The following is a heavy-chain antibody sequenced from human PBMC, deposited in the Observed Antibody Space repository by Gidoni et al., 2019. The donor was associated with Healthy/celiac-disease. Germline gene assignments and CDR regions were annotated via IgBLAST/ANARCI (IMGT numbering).Heavy chain of an antibody. CDR2: IYCNDDK. Sequence: QITLKESGPTLVKPTQTLTLTCTFSGFSLSTSGVGVVWIRQPPGKALEWLALIYCNDDKRYSPSLKSRLTITKDTSKNQVVLTMTNMDPVDTATYYCAHRRVSGWYPAHYFDYWGQGTLVTVSS. D-gene: IGHD6-19*01. V-gene: IGHV2-5*01. J-gene: IGHJ4*02. CDR1: GFSLSTSGVG. CDR3: AHRRVSGWYPAHYFDY.